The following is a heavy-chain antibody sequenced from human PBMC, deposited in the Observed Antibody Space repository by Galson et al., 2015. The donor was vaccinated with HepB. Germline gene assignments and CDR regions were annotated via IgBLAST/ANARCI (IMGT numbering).Heavy chain of an antibody. D-gene: IGHD6-13*01. J-gene: IGHJ4*02. CDR3: ARHSPVYSSSWYRFDY. CDR1: GSSFTSYC. Sequence: QSGAEVKKPGESLKISCEASGSSFTSYCIGWVRQMPGKGLEWMAIIYPGDSDTRYSPSFQGQVTISADKSISTAYLQWSSLKASDTAMYYCARHSPVYSSSWYRFDYWGQGTLVTVSS. V-gene: IGHV5-51*01. CDR2: IYPGDSDT.